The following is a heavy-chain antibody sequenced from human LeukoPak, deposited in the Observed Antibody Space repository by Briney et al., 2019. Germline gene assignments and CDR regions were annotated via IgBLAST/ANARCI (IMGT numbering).Heavy chain of an antibody. J-gene: IGHJ4*01. D-gene: IGHD3-16*01. V-gene: IGHV3-74*01. CDR3: AGDYIWGRLF. Sequence: GSLRLSCVGSGFSLSDYWMHWVRQTPGKGLMWVSRITSDGSTTWYADSVKGRFTVSRDNAKNTLFLEMNSLRDEDTAVYYCAGDYIWGRLFWGQGTLVTVSS. CDR1: GFSLSDYW. CDR2: ITSDGSTT.